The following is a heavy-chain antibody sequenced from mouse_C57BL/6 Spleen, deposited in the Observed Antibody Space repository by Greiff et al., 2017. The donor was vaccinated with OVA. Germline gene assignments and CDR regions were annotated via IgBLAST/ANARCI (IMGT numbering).Heavy chain of an antibody. CDR2: IYPGSGST. V-gene: IGHV1-55*01. J-gene: IGHJ3*01. Sequence: VQLQQPGAELVKPGASVKMSCKASGYTFTSYWITWVKQRPGQGLEWIGDIYPGSGSTNYNEKFKSKATLTVDTSSSTAYMQLSSLTSEDSAVYYCVRSFYYGSSYEGAWFAYWGQGTLVTVSA. CDR1: GYTFTSYW. D-gene: IGHD1-1*01. CDR3: VRSFYYGSSYEGAWFAY.